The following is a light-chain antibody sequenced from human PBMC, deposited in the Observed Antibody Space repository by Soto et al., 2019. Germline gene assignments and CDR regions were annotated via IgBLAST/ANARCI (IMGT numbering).Light chain of an antibody. CDR3: SLYTSENTYV. V-gene: IGLV2-18*01. CDR2: EAS. CDR1: STDFVSYNR. J-gene: IGLJ1*01. Sequence: HSTRTEPRTVTVCPWEAATSSYTGTSTDFVSYNRVSWYQQPPDTAPKLMIYEASNRPSGVPDRFSGSKSGNTASLTISGLQAADEADYYCSLYTSENTYVFGTGTKVTV.